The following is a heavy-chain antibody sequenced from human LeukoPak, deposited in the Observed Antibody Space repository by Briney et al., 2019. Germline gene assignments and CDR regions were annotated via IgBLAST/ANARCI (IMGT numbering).Heavy chain of an antibody. CDR3: ANDFDH. Sequence: GGSLRLSCAASGFTFNNYAMSWVRQAPGKGLEWVSTISGSHDNTYYADSVKGRFTISRDISKNTLYLQMNSLRADDTALYYCANDFDHWGQGTLVTVSS. J-gene: IGHJ4*02. CDR1: GFTFNNYA. V-gene: IGHV3-23*01. CDR2: ISGSHDNT.